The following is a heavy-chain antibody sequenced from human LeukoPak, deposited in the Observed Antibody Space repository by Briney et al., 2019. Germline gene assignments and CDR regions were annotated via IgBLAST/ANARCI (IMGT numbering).Heavy chain of an antibody. Sequence: GASVKVSCKASGYTFTGYYMHWVRQAPGQGLEWMGWINPNSGGTNYAQKFQGRVTMTRDTSISTAYMELSRLRSDDTAVYYCARDPYRGLLPSNRFDPWGQGTLVTVSS. CDR3: ARDPYRGLLPSNRFDP. CDR2: INPNSGGT. D-gene: IGHD1-26*01. J-gene: IGHJ5*02. CDR1: GYTFTGYY. V-gene: IGHV1-2*02.